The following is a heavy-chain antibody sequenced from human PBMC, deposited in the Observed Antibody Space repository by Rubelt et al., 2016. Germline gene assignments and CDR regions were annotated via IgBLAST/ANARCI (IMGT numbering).Heavy chain of an antibody. CDR1: GGTFSSYA. V-gene: IGHV1-69*06. D-gene: IGHD1-1*01. J-gene: IGHJ4*02. CDR3: ARSPNLWDDPYFPY. Sequence: QVQLVQSGAEVKKPGSSVKVSCKASGGTFSSYAISWVRQAPGQGLEWMGGIIPIFGTANYAQKFQGRVTITAKKATSTAYMELSSLRSEDTAVYYCARSPNLWDDPYFPYWGQGTLVTVSS. CDR2: IIPIFGTA.